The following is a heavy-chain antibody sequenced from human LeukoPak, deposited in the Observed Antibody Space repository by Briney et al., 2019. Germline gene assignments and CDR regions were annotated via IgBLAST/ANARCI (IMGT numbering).Heavy chain of an antibody. Sequence: GGSLRLSCAASGFTFSDYSMSWIRQAPGKGREWVSYISSSGSYTDCADTVKGRFTISRDNAKSSLHLEMNSLRAEDTAVYYCARGGDGDYVSDYWGQGTLVTVSS. D-gene: IGHD4-17*01. J-gene: IGHJ4*02. V-gene: IGHV3-11*06. CDR2: ISSSGSYT. CDR3: ARGGDGDYVSDY. CDR1: GFTFSDYS.